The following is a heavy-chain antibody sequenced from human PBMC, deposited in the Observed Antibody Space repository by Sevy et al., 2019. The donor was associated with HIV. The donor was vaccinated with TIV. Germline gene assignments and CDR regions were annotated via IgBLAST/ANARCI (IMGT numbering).Heavy chain of an antibody. J-gene: IGHJ5*02. D-gene: IGHD3-16*01. Sequence: SETLSLTCAVSGGSIISVNWWHWVRQSPGKGLKRIGEIYQSGSTNYNPSLKSRVTISVDNSKNQFSLNLYSVTAADTAVYYCTRGGETPRGFDPWGQGSLVTVSS. CDR3: TRGGETPRGFDP. CDR2: IYQSGST. V-gene: IGHV4-4*02. CDR1: GGSIISVNW.